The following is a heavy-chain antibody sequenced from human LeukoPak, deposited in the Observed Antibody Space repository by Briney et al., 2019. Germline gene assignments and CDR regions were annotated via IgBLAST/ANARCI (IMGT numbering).Heavy chain of an antibody. CDR3: ARPAGSDYWYYLDY. V-gene: IGHV4-59*08. Sequence: SETLSLTCTVSGGSISSYYWSWIRQPPGKGLEWIGYIYYSGSTNYNPSLKNRVTISVDTSKNQFSLKLNSVTAADTAVYFCARPAGSDYWYYLDYWGQGTLVTVSS. CDR2: IYYSGST. D-gene: IGHD3-22*01. J-gene: IGHJ4*02. CDR1: GGSISSYY.